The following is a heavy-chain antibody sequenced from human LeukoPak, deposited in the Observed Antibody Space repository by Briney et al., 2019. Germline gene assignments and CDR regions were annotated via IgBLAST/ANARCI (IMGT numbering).Heavy chain of an antibody. CDR2: ISGSGGST. V-gene: IGHV3-23*01. D-gene: IGHD5-18*01. Sequence: PGGSLRLSCAASGFTFSSYAMSWVRQAPGKGLEWVSAISGSGGSTYYADSVKGRFTISRDNTKNTLYLQMNSLRAEDTAVYYCAKDQYSYGQGPDYWGQGTLVTVSS. CDR1: GFTFSSYA. CDR3: AKDQYSYGQGPDY. J-gene: IGHJ4*02.